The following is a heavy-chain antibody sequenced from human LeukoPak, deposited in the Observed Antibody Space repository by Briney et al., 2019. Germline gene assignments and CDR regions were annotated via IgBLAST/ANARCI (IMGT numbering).Heavy chain of an antibody. V-gene: IGHV4-38-2*02. CDR2: IYHSGST. CDR3: AISGYSGYVPATPTDY. Sequence: SETLSLTCTVSGYSISSGYYWGWIRQPPGKGLEWIGSIYHSGSTHYNPSLKSRVTISVDTSKNQFSLKLSSVTAADTAVYYCAISGYSGYVPATPTDYWGQGTLVTVSS. J-gene: IGHJ4*02. D-gene: IGHD5-12*01. CDR1: GYSISSGYY.